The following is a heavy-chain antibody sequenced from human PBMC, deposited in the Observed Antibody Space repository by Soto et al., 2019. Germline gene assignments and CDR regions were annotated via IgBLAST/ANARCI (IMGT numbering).Heavy chain of an antibody. CDR2: IYWDDDE. V-gene: IGHV2-5*02. CDR1: GFSLSTRGVG. CDR3: AHRPRRLSYHFES. J-gene: IGHJ4*02. Sequence: QITLKESGPTLVKPTQTLTLTCTFSGFSLSTRGVGVGWIRQPPGKALEWLALIYWDDDEGYSPSLKSRLTTNKDTSKNQVVLTMTKVDPVDTATYYCAHRPRRLSYHFESWGQGTPVTVSS. D-gene: IGHD3-16*01.